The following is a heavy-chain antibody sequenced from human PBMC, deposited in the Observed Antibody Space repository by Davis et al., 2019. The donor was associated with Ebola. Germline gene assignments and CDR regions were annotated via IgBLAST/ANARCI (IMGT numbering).Heavy chain of an antibody. D-gene: IGHD3-10*01. V-gene: IGHV4-39*07. CDR3: ARGELLDI. Sequence: SETLSLTCTVSGGSIISSSSYWGWIGQPPRKGLEWIGEINHSGSTNYNPSLKSRVTISVDTSKNQFSLKLSSVTAADTADYYCARGELLDIWGQGTMVTVSS. CDR2: INHSGST. CDR1: GGSIISSSSY. J-gene: IGHJ3*02.